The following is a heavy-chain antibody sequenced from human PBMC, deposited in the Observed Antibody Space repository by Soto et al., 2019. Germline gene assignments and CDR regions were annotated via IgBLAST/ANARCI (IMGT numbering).Heavy chain of an antibody. CDR3: ARDWARYYYDSSGYYSRWFDP. V-gene: IGHV1-69*13. CDR2: IIPIFGTA. CDR1: GGTFSSYA. D-gene: IGHD3-22*01. Sequence: ASVKVSCKASGGTFSSYAISWVRQAPGQGLEWMGGIIPIFGTANYAQKFQGRVTITADESTSTAYMELSSLRSEDTAVYYCARDWARYYYDSSGYYSRWFDPWGQGTLVTVSS. J-gene: IGHJ5*02.